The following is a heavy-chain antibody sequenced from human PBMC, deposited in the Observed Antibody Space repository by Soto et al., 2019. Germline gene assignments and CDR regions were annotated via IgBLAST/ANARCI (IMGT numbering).Heavy chain of an antibody. D-gene: IGHD2-15*01. J-gene: IGHJ6*02. Sequence: GASVKVSCKVSGYTLTELSMHWVRQAPGKGLEWMGGFDPEDGETIYGQKFRGRVTISADESTTTAYMDLNNLTYEDTAVYYCARDKDRVELGGNYYYILDVWGQGTTVTVSS. CDR2: FDPEDGET. CDR1: GYTLTELS. V-gene: IGHV1-24*01. CDR3: ARDKDRVELGGNYYYILDV.